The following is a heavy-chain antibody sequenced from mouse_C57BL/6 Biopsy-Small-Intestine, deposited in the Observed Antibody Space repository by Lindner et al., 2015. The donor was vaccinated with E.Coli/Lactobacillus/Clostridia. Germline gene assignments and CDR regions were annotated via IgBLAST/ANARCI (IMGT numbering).Heavy chain of an antibody. CDR3: CSKDDWNDVWYFDY. D-gene: IGHD2-12*01. V-gene: IGHV1-81*01. J-gene: IGHJ2*01. CDR2: IIPIFGTA. CDR1: GGTFSSYA. Sequence: SVKVSCKASGGTFSSYAISWVRQAPGQGLEWMGGIIPIFGTANYAQKFQGRVTITADESTSTAYMELSSLRSEDTAVYYCCSKDDWNDVWYFDYWGQGTLVTVSS.